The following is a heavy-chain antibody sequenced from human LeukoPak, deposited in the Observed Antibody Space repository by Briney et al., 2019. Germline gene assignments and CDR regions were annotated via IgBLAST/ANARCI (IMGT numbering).Heavy chain of an antibody. J-gene: IGHJ6*03. CDR3: ARVVYSGYDWDYYYYYMDV. D-gene: IGHD5-12*01. V-gene: IGHV3-11*01. CDR1: GFTFSDYY. CDR2: ISSSGSTI. Sequence: PGGSLRLSCAASGFTFSDYYMSWIRQAPGKGLEWVSYISSSGSTIYYADSVKGRFTISRDNAKNSLYLQMNSLRAEDTAVYYCARVVYSGYDWDYYYYYMDVWGKGTTVTISS.